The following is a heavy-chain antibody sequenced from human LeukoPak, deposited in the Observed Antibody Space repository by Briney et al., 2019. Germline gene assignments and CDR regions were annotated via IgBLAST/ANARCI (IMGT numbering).Heavy chain of an antibody. CDR1: SGSISSGVYY. CDR3: ARLRIAAAGYYFDY. V-gene: IGHV4-31*03. J-gene: IGHJ4*02. Sequence: PSQTLSLTCPVSSGSISSGVYYWSWIRQHPGKGLEWIGYIYYSGSTYYNPSLKSRVTISVDTSKNQFSLKLSSVTAADTAVYYCARLRIAAAGYYFDYWGQGTLVTVSS. CDR2: IYYSGST. D-gene: IGHD6-13*01.